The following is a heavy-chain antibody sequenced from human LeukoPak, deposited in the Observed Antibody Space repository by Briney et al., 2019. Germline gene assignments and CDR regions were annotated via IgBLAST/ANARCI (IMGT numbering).Heavy chain of an antibody. CDR2: INWNGGST. CDR3: ARGYCSSTSCYFDY. Sequence: GGSLRLSCAASGFTFDDYGMSWVRQAPGKGLEWVSGINWNGGSTGYADSVKGRFTISRDNAKNSLYLQMNSLRAEDAALYYCARGYCSSTSCYFDYWGQGTLVTVSS. J-gene: IGHJ4*02. CDR1: GFTFDDYG. V-gene: IGHV3-20*04. D-gene: IGHD2-2*01.